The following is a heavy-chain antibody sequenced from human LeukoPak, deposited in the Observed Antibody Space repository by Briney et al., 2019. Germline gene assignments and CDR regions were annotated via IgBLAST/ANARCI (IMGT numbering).Heavy chain of an antibody. Sequence: GGSLRLSCAASGFTFSTYSMNWVRQPPGKGLEWVSYITSDSVSMFYVDSVKGRFTISRDNAENSLYLQMNSLRAEDTAVYYCARLAIRATDYGNPEFDPWGQGTLVTVSS. CDR3: ARLAIRATDYGNPEFDP. CDR2: ITSDSVSM. CDR1: GFTFSTYS. V-gene: IGHV3-48*01. J-gene: IGHJ5*02. D-gene: IGHD4-17*01.